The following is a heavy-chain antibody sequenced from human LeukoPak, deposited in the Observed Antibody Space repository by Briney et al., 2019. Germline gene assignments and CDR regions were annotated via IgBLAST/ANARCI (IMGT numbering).Heavy chain of an antibody. D-gene: IGHD3-10*01. CDR3: ASEGSGSYIDY. J-gene: IGHJ4*02. V-gene: IGHV4-38-2*01. CDR2: INHSGST. CDR1: GYSISSGYY. Sequence: PSETLSLTCAVSGYSISSGYYWGWIRQPPGKGLEWIGEINHSGSTNYNPSLKSRVTISVDTSKNQFSLKLSSVTAADTAVYYCASEGSGSYIDYWGQGTLVTVSS.